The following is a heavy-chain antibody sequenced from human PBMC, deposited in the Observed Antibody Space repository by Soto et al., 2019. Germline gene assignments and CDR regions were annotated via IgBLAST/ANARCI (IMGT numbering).Heavy chain of an antibody. CDR1: GGTFDNFI. CDR3: ARNGTYSSSLSQYSGMDV. CDR2: IVPMLGTP. V-gene: IGHV1-69*01. J-gene: IGHJ6*02. D-gene: IGHD1-26*01. Sequence: QVQLVQSGAEVKEPGSSVRVSCKASGGTFDNFIMNWVRQTPGQGLEWMGGIVPMLGTPTYAEKFKGRVTLSAHVSTSTMYMEVTSLRSEDTAIYYCARNGTYSSSLSQYSGMDVWGQGTTVTVSS.